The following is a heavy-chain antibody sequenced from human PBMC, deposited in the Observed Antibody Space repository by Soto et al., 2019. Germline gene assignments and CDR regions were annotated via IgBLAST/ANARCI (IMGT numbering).Heavy chain of an antibody. CDR1: DVSISGSSYY. CDR3: ARHGSS. CDR2: IYYSGQT. V-gene: IGHV4-39*01. Sequence: QLQLQESGPGLVKPSETLSLICSVSDVSISGSSYYWGWIRQPPGKGLEWIGSIYYSGQTYYNPSLKSRVTISVDRSKNQFSLNLTSVTATDTAIYYCARHGSSWGQGTLVTVSS. J-gene: IGHJ5*02.